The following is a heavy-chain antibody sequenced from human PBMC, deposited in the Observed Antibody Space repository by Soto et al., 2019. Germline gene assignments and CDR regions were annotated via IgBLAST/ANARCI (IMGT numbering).Heavy chain of an antibody. V-gene: IGHV3-30*18. CDR3: AKTMVRGKPVGLGDYYYYYYMDV. Sequence: PGGSLRLSYAASGFTFSSYGMHWVRQAPGKGLEWVAVISYDGSNKYYADSVKGRFTISRDNSKNTLYLQMNSLRAEDTAVYYCAKTMVRGKPVGLGDYYYYYYMDVWGKGTTVTVSS. CDR1: GFTFSSYG. D-gene: IGHD3-10*01. CDR2: ISYDGSNK. J-gene: IGHJ6*03.